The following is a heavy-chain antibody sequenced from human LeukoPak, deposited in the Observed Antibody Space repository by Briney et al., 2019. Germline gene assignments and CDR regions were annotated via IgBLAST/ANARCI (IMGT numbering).Heavy chain of an antibody. V-gene: IGHV4-59*01. CDR3: ASSGEEDSNFDY. Sequence: SETLSLTCTVSGGSISSYYWSWIRQPSGKGLEWIGYIYYSGSTNYNPSLKSRVTISVDTSKNQFSLKLSSVTAADTAVYYCASSGEEDSNFDYWGQGTLVTVSS. CDR1: GGSISSYY. J-gene: IGHJ4*02. D-gene: IGHD7-27*01. CDR2: IYYSGST.